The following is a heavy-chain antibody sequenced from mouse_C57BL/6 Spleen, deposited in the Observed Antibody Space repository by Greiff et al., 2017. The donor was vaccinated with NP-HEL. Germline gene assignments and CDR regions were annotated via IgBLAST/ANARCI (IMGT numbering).Heavy chain of an antibody. CDR2: INPGSGGT. Sequence: QVQLQQSGAELVRPGTSVKVSCKASGYAFTNYLIEWVKQRPGQGLEWIGVINPGSGGTHYNEKFKGKATLTADKSSSTAYMQLSSLTAEDSAVYFCARKGGAMDYWGQGTSVTVSS. CDR3: ARKGGAMDY. CDR1: GYAFTNYL. V-gene: IGHV1-54*01. J-gene: IGHJ4*01.